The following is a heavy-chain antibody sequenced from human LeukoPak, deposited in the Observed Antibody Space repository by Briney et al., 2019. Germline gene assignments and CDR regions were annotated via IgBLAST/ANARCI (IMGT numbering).Heavy chain of an antibody. D-gene: IGHD4-11*01. J-gene: IGHJ5*02. V-gene: IGHV3-74*01. Sequence: PGGSLRLSCRTSGFTFDNYWMHWVRQVPRKGLVWVSRIKSDGSSTSCADSVKGRFTISRDNARNTLYLQMNSLRAEDTAIYYCAKDNSPGWFGPWGQGTLVTVSS. CDR1: GFTFDNYW. CDR3: AKDNSPGWFGP. CDR2: IKSDGSST.